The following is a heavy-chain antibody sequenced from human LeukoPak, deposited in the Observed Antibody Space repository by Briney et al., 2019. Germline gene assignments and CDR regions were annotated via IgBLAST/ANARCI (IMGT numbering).Heavy chain of an antibody. Sequence: GRSLRLSCAASGFTFSSYGMHWVRQAPGKGLEWVAVIWYDGSNKYYADSVKGRFTISRDNSKNTLYLQMNSLRAEDTAVYYCAREDYYYDSSGYLPAAFDIWGQGTMVTVSS. CDR3: AREDYYYDSSGYLPAAFDI. V-gene: IGHV3-33*01. J-gene: IGHJ3*02. CDR2: IWYDGSNK. D-gene: IGHD3-22*01. CDR1: GFTFSSYG.